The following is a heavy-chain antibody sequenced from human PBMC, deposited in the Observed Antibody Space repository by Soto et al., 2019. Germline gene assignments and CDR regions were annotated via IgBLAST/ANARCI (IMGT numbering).Heavy chain of an antibody. V-gene: IGHV4-34*01. CDR1: GGSFRGYY. J-gene: IGHJ4*02. Sequence: PSETLSLTCAVYGGSFRGYYWSWIRQPPGKGLEWIGEINHSGSTNYNPPLKSRVTISVDTSKNQFSLKLNSVTAADTAVYYCARALGYTYGHLPIDYWGQGTLVTVSS. CDR2: INHSGST. CDR3: ARALGYTYGHLPIDY. D-gene: IGHD5-18*01.